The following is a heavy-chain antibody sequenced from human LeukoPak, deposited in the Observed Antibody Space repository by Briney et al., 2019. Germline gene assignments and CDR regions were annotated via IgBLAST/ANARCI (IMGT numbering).Heavy chain of an antibody. D-gene: IGHD6-6*01. CDR2: IIPFFGTA. CDR3: ARDSTPDGSSPIFDY. V-gene: IGHV1-69*05. CDR1: GGTFSSYA. Sequence: SVTVSFTASGGTFSSYAISWVRQAAGQGLEWLGGIIPFFGTANYAQKFQGRVTITTEESTSTAYMELSSLRSEDTAVYYCARDSTPDGSSPIFDYWGQGTLVTVSS. J-gene: IGHJ4*02.